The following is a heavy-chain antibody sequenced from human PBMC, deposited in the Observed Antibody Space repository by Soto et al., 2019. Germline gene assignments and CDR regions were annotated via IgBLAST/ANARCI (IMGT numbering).Heavy chain of an antibody. CDR3: ALEHQQKDYFGMDV. D-gene: IGHD2-2*01. CDR2: MSHDGRNE. CDR1: GFTFNKCN. J-gene: IGHJ6*02. V-gene: IGHV3-33*01. Sequence: QVQLVESGGGVVQPGRSLRLSCATSGFTFNKCNMHWVRQAPGKGLEWVAVMSHDGRNEYYEDSVKGRFTISRDNSKNILYLQMNSLRVEDTATYYCALEHQQKDYFGMDVWGQGTTVIVSS.